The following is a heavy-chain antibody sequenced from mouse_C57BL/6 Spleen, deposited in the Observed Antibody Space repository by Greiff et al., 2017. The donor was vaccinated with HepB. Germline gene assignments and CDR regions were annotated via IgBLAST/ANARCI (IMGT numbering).Heavy chain of an antibody. J-gene: IGHJ3*01. D-gene: IGHD1-1*01. CDR2: IYPRSGNT. CDR3: ANYYGSSRVAY. CDR1: GYTFTSYG. Sequence: QVQLQQSGAELARPGASVKLSCKASGYTFTSYGISWVKQRTGQGLEWIGEIYPRSGNTYYNEKFKGKATLTADKSSSTAYMELRSLTSEDSAVYFCANYYGSSRVAYWGQGTLVTVSA. V-gene: IGHV1-81*01.